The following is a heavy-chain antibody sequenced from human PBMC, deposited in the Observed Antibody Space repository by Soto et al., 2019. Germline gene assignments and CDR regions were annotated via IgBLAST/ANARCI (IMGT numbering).Heavy chain of an antibody. CDR3: ARVEYDFWSGYYKARFDP. V-gene: IGHV1-18*01. Sequence: ASVNVSCKTSGYTFSIYGISWVRQAPGQGLEWMGWISAYNGNTNYAQKLQGRVTMTTDTSTSTAYMELRSLRSDDTAVYYCARVEYDFWSGYYKARFDPWGQGTLVTVSS. CDR2: ISAYNGNT. CDR1: GYTFSIYG. J-gene: IGHJ5*02. D-gene: IGHD3-3*01.